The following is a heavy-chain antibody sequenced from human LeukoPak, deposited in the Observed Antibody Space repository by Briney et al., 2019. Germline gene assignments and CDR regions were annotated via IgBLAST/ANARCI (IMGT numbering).Heavy chain of an antibody. CDR3: ARWGHDYSKSGGGGYYYYYMDV. CDR2: IKCDGSEK. CDR1: GFTFSSSW. Sequence: PGGSLRLSCAVSGFTFSSSWMHWVCQAPEKGLEWVADIKCDGSEKYYVDSVKGRLTISRDNAKNSLYLQVNSLRAEDMTVYYCARWGHDYSKSGGGGYYYYYMDVWGKGTTVTVSS. D-gene: IGHD4-11*01. J-gene: IGHJ6*03. V-gene: IGHV3-52*01.